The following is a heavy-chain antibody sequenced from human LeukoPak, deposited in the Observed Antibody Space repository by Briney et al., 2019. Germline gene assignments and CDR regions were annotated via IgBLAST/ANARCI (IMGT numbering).Heavy chain of an antibody. CDR1: GYTFTSYG. D-gene: IGHD3-3*01. J-gene: IGHJ6*02. CDR3: AMDWSGYFHTLVYYYGMDV. Sequence: GASVKVSCKASGYTFTSYGISWVRQAPGQGLEWMGWMSAYNGNTNYAQKLQGRVTMTTDTSTSTAYMELRSLRSDDTAVYYCAMDWSGYFHTLVYYYGMDVWGQGTPVAVSS. CDR2: MSAYNGNT. V-gene: IGHV1-18*01.